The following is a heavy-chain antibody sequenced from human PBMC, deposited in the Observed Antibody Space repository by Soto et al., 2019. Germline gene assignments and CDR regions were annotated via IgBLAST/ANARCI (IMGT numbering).Heavy chain of an antibody. D-gene: IGHD3-3*01. CDR3: AKVPFSYYDFWSGPNWFDP. CDR2: ISGSGGST. V-gene: IGHV3-23*01. CDR1: GFTFSSYA. J-gene: IGHJ5*02. Sequence: GGSLRLSCAASGFTFSSYAMSWVRQAPGKGLEWVSAISGSGGSTYYADSVKGRFTISRDNSKNTLYLQMNILRAEDTAVYYCAKVPFSYYDFWSGPNWFDPWGQGTLVTVSS.